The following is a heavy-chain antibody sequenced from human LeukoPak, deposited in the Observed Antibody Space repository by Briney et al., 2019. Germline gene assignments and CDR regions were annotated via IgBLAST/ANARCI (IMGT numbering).Heavy chain of an antibody. Sequence: GSLRLSCAASGFTFSSYAMSWVRQAPGKGLEWVSAISGSGGSTYYADSVKGWFTISRDNSKNTLYLQMNSLRAEDTAVYYCAKVPCSGGSCYYYYYYMDVWGKGTTVTVSS. J-gene: IGHJ6*03. D-gene: IGHD2-15*01. CDR3: AKVPCSGGSCYYYYYYMDV. V-gene: IGHV3-23*01. CDR1: GFTFSSYA. CDR2: ISGSGGST.